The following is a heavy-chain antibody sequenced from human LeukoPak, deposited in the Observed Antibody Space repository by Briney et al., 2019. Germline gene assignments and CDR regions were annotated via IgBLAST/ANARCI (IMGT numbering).Heavy chain of an antibody. Sequence: PGGSLGLSCAASGFAFSDYWMTWVRQAPGKGLEWVAHINQDGSKEHYMDSVKARFTISRDNAKNSLSLQMNSLRAEDTAVYYCVRDGGVSGYDLLDYWGQGTLVTVSS. CDR3: VRDGGVSGYDLLDY. V-gene: IGHV3-7*01. D-gene: IGHD5-12*01. CDR1: GFAFSDYW. J-gene: IGHJ4*02. CDR2: INQDGSKE.